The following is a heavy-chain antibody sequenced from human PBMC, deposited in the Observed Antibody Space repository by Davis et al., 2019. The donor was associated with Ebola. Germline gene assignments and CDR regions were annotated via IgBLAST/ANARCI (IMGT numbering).Heavy chain of an antibody. Sequence: PGGSLRLSCEASGFRFENYGMYWVRQAPGKGLEWVSLINGNGGSTYYGDSVRGRFTISRDNAKNSLSLQMNSLRAEDTALYYCAKGGSGWYFLRSPLDPWGQGTLVTVSS. CDR3: AKGGSGWYFLRSPLDP. J-gene: IGHJ5*02. CDR1: GFRFENYG. D-gene: IGHD6-19*01. CDR2: INGNGGST. V-gene: IGHV3-43*02.